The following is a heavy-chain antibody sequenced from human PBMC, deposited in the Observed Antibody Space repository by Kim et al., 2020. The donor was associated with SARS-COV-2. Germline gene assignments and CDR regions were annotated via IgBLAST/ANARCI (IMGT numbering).Heavy chain of an antibody. D-gene: IGHD1-26*01. CDR3: AKDWSGSYYHYYGMDV. Sequence: GGSLRLSCAASGFTFSSYGMHWVRQAPGKGLEWVAVISYDGSNKYYADSVKGRFTISRDNSKNTLYLQMNSLRAEDTAVYYCAKDWSGSYYHYYGMDVWGQGTTVTVSS. J-gene: IGHJ6*02. CDR1: GFTFSSYG. CDR2: ISYDGSNK. V-gene: IGHV3-30*18.